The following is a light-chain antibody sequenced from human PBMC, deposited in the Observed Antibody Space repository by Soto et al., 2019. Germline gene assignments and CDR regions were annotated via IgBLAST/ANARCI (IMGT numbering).Light chain of an antibody. V-gene: IGLV1-47*01. Sequence: QSVLTQPPSASGTPGQRVTISCSGSSSNIGSDYVYWYQQFPGTAPKVLIYRNNQRPSGVPDRFSGSKSGTSASLAISGLRSEDEADYYCAAWDDSLSGAFFGGGTQLTVL. CDR2: RNN. J-gene: IGLJ7*01. CDR1: SSNIGSDY. CDR3: AAWDDSLSGAF.